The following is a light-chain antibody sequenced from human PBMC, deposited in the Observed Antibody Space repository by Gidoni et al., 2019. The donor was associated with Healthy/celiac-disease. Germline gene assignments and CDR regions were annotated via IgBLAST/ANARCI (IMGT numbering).Light chain of an antibody. V-gene: IGKV3-15*01. J-gene: IGKJ3*01. Sequence: EIVMTQSPATLSVSPGERATLSCRASQSVSSNLAWYQQKPGQAPRLLIYGASTRATGIPARFSGSESGTEFTLTISSLQSEDFAVYYCQQYNNWPPLDTFGPGTKVDIK. CDR3: QQYNNWPPLDT. CDR2: GAS. CDR1: QSVSSN.